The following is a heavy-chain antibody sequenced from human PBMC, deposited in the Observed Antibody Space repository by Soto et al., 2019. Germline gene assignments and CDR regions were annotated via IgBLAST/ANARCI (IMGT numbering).Heavy chain of an antibody. CDR3: AREKSPWINYSYYGMDV. V-gene: IGHV3-30-3*01. CDR2: ISYDGSNE. J-gene: IGHJ6*02. Sequence: QVQLVESGGGVVQPGRSLRLSCAASGFIFRSYAMHWVRQAPGRGLEWVALISYDGSNEHYADSVKGRLIMSRDNSKNTLYLQMNSLRAEDTAVYYCAREKSPWINYSYYGMDVWGQGTTVTVSS. CDR1: GFIFRSYA. D-gene: IGHD2-2*03.